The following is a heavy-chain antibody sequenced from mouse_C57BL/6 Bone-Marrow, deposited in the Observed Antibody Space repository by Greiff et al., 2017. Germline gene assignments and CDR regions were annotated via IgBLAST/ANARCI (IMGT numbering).Heavy chain of an antibody. CDR1: GYTFTSYT. Sequence: QVQLQQSGAELARPGASVKMSCKASGYTFTSYTMHWVKQRPGQGLEWIGYINPSSGYTKYNQKFKDKATLTADKSSSTAYMQLSSLTSEDSAVYYSARYGITTGYFDVWGTGTTVTVSS. D-gene: IGHD1-1*01. CDR3: ARYGITTGYFDV. CDR2: INPSSGYT. J-gene: IGHJ1*03. V-gene: IGHV1-4*01.